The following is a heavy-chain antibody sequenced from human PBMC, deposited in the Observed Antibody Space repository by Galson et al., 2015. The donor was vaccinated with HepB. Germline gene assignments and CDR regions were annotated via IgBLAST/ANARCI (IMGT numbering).Heavy chain of an antibody. CDR3: ARGISGPHAFDI. CDR2: IYSGYST. Sequence: SLRLSCAASGVTVSSNYMSWVRQAPGKGLEWVAVIYSGYSTYYADSVKGRFTISRDKSKNTVYLQLNSLRAEDTAVYYCARGISGPHAFDIWGQGTKVTVSS. D-gene: IGHD3-10*01. V-gene: IGHV3-66*01. CDR1: GVTVSSNY. J-gene: IGHJ3*02.